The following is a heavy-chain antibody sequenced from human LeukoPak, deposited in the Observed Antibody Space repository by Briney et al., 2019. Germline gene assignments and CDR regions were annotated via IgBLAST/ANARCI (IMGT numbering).Heavy chain of an antibody. J-gene: IGHJ4*02. D-gene: IGHD6-13*01. Sequence: GASVKVSCKASGYTFTSYDINWVRQATGQGLEWMGWMNPNSGNTGYAQKFQGRVTMTRNTSISTAYMELSSLRSEDTAVYYCARSIAAARLHYFDYWGQGTLVTVSS. CDR1: GYTFTSYD. CDR2: MNPNSGNT. V-gene: IGHV1-8*01. CDR3: ARSIAAARLHYFDY.